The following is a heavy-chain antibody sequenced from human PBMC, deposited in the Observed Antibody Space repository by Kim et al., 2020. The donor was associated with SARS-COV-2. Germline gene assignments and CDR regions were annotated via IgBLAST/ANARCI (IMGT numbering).Heavy chain of an antibody. CDR2: IHYSGST. Sequence: SETLSLTCTVSGGSISSSSYYWGWVRQPPGKGLEWIGSIHYSGSTYYNPSLKSRVTISVDTSKNQFSLKLSSVTAADTSVYYCASLNVDIVSTTDYWGQGTLVTVSS. CDR1: GGSISSSSYY. V-gene: IGHV4-39*01. J-gene: IGHJ4*02. D-gene: IGHD5-12*01. CDR3: ASLNVDIVSTTDY.